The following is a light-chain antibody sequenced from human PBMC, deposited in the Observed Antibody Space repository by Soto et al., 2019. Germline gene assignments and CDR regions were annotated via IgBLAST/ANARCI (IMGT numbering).Light chain of an antibody. CDR1: QSISSW. J-gene: IGKJ5*01. CDR2: KAS. Sequence: DIQMTQSPSTLSASVGDRVTITCRASQSISSWLAWYQQKPGKAPKLLIYKASSLESGVPSRFSGSGSGTEFTLTISSLQPDDFAPYSCQQYNSYPITFGQGTRLEIK. CDR3: QQYNSYPIT. V-gene: IGKV1-5*03.